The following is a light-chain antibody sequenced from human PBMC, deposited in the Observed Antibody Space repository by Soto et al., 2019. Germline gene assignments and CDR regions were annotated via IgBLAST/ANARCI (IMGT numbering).Light chain of an antibody. CDR2: DAS. CDR1: QSVRNY. CDR3: QQRSNWPT. Sequence: EIVLTQSPGTLSLSPGERATLSCRASQSVRNYLAWYQQKPGQAPRLLIYDASNRATGIPARFSGSGSGTDFTLTISSLEPEDFAVYYCQQRSNWPTFGQGTKVDNK. V-gene: IGKV3-11*01. J-gene: IGKJ1*01.